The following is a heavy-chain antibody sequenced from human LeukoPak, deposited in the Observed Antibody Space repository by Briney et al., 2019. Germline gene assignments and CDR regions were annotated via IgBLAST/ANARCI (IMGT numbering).Heavy chain of an antibody. CDR2: INANNGNT. CDR3: ASDRDDAFDI. J-gene: IGHJ3*02. CDR1: GYTFTTYHG. V-gene: IGHV1-18*01. Sequence: ASVKVSCKASGYTFTTYHGMSWVRQAPGHGLEWMGWINANNGNTKYVEKFQGRVTLTTDTSTSTVYMELRSLRSDDTAVYYWASDRDDAFDIWGQGTTVTVAS.